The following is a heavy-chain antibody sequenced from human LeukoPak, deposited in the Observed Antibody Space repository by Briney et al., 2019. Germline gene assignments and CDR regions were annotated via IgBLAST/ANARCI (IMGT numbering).Heavy chain of an antibody. V-gene: IGHV4-59*01. CDR2: IYYSGST. J-gene: IGHJ4*02. Sequence: PSETLSLTCTVSGGSISSYYWSWIRQPPGKGLEWIGYIYYSGSTNYNPSLKSRVTISVDTSKNQFSLKLSSVTAADTAVYYCARYLSSGYYSRPDYFDYWGQGTLVTVSS. CDR3: ARYLSSGYYSRPDYFDY. CDR1: GGSISSYY. D-gene: IGHD3-22*01.